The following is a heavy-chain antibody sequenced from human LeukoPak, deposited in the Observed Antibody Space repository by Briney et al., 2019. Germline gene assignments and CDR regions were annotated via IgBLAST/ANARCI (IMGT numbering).Heavy chain of an antibody. V-gene: IGHV3-64*01. CDR2: ISSNGGST. CDR1: GFIFSSYS. J-gene: IGHJ4*02. CDR3: ARSARLMKGVVEVTALDD. D-gene: IGHD3-3*01. Sequence: SGGSLRLSCTASGFIFSSYSMHWVRQAPGKGLEFVSAISSNGGSTFYANSVKGRFTISRDTSKNTLYLQMNSLRADDTAVYYCARSARLMKGVVEVTALDDWGQGTLVTVSS.